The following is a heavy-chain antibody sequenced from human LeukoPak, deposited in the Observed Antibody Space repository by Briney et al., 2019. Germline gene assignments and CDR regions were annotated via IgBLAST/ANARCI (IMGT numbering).Heavy chain of an antibody. CDR1: GYTLTELS. D-gene: IGHD3-22*01. CDR3: ATDLPKYYYYDSSGYFDY. Sequence: GASVKVSCKVSGYTLTELSMHWVRQAPGKGLEWMGGFDPEDGETIYTQKFQGRVTMTEDTSTDTAYMELSSLRSEDTAVYYCATDLPKYYYYDSSGYFDYWGQGTLVTVSS. V-gene: IGHV1-24*01. CDR2: FDPEDGET. J-gene: IGHJ4*02.